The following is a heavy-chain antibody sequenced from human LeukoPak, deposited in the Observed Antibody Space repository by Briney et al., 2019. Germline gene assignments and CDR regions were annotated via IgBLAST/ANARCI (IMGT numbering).Heavy chain of an antibody. D-gene: IGHD2-2*01. CDR3: VKLGCSSTTCYGNY. CDR1: GFAFSTYA. Sequence: GGSLRLSCSASGFAFSTYAIHWVRQAPGKGLEYVSAITSDGGSTHYADSVKGRFTISGDNSKNTLSLQMSSLRAEDTAMYYCVKLGCSSTTCYGNYWGQGTLVTVSS. CDR2: ITSDGGST. V-gene: IGHV3-64D*09. J-gene: IGHJ4*02.